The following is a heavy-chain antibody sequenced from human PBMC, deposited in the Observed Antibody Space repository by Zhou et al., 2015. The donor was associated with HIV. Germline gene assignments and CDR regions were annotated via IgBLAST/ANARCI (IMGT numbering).Heavy chain of an antibody. CDR2: IRYDRNNE. V-gene: IGHV3-30*02. J-gene: IGHJ4*02. Sequence: QVQLVESGGGVVQPGRSLRLSCAASGFTFSSYAMHWVRQAPGKGLEWVAFIRYDRNNEYYDASVKGRFTISRDNSKNTLYLQMNSLRPEDTAVYYCAKAQGFSSGCLDSWGQGTLVSVSS. CDR3: AKAQGFSSGCLDS. CDR1: GFTFSSYA. D-gene: IGHD6-19*01.